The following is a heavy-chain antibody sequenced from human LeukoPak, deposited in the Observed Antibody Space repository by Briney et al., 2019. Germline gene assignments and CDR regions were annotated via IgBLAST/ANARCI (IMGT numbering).Heavy chain of an antibody. J-gene: IGHJ4*02. D-gene: IGHD3-10*01. CDR3: ASGYGSGSYPLDY. Sequence: SETLSLTCTVSGGSISSYYWSWIRQPPGKGLEWIGYIYYSGSTNYNPSLKSRVTISVDTSKNQFSLKLSSVTAADTAVYYCASGYGSGSYPLDYWGQGTLVTVSS. CDR2: IYYSGST. CDR1: GGSISSYY. V-gene: IGHV4-59*08.